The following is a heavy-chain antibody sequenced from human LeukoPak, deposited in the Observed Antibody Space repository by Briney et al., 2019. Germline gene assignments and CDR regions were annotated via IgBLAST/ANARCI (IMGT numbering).Heavy chain of an antibody. CDR2: IKQDGSEE. D-gene: IGHD3-16*01. V-gene: IGHV3-7*01. CDR3: ARDMVIMITFGFDY. Sequence: GGSLRLSCSVSGFTLSIYWMSWVRQAPGKGLEWVANIKQDGSEEYYADSVKGRFTISRDNARNSLYLQMNSLRAEDTAVYYCARDMVIMITFGFDYWGQGTLVTVSS. J-gene: IGHJ4*02. CDR1: GFTLSIYW.